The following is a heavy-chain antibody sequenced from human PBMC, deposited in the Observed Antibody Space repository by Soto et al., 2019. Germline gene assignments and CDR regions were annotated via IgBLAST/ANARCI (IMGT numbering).Heavy chain of an antibody. V-gene: IGHV3-30-3*01. CDR1: GFTFSSYA. CDR3: ARGSDYDFWSPSGY. D-gene: IGHD3-3*01. CDR2: ISYDGSNK. J-gene: IGHJ4*02. Sequence: PGGSLRLSCAASGFTFSSYAMHWVRQAPGKGLEWVAVISYDGSNKYYADSVKGRFTISRDNSKNTLYLQMNSLRAEDTAVYYCARGSDYDFWSPSGYWGQGTLVTVSS.